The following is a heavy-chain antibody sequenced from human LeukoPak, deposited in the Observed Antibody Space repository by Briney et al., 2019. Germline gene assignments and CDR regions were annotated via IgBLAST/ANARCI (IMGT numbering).Heavy chain of an antibody. D-gene: IGHD3-3*01. CDR3: ARAQNYDFWSGYSLNWFDP. CDR1: GGTFSSYA. Sequence: ASVKVSCKASGGTFSSYAISWVRQAPGQGLEWMGWISAYNGNTNYAQKFQGRVTMTTDTSTTTAYMELRSLRSDDTAVYYCARAQNYDFWSGYSLNWFDPWDQGTLVTVSS. J-gene: IGHJ5*02. V-gene: IGHV1-18*01. CDR2: ISAYNGNT.